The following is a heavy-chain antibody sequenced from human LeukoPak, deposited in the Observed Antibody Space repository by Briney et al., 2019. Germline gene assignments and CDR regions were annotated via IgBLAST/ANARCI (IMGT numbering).Heavy chain of an antibody. J-gene: IGHJ4*02. CDR1: GFTFSSYA. D-gene: IGHD3-10*01. V-gene: IGHV3-23*01. CDR3: AKVTGTPITMVRGVNDY. Sequence: PGGSLRLSCAASGFTFSSYAMSWVRQAPGKGLEWVSAISGSGGSTYYADSVKGRSTISRDNSKNTLYLQMNSLRAEDTAVYYCAKVTGTPITMVRGVNDYWGQGTLVTVSS. CDR2: ISGSGGST.